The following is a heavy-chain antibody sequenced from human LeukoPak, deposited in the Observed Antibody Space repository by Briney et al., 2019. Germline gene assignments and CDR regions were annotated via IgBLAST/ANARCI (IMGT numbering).Heavy chain of an antibody. D-gene: IGHD6-13*01. Sequence: GGSLRLSCAASGFTFSSYVMRWVRQAPRKGLEWVSSISGSGGSTYYADSVKGRFTISRDNSKNTLYLQMNSLRAEDTAVYYCAKLAMAAADTNDYWGQGTLVTVSS. CDR2: ISGSGGST. CDR3: AKLAMAAADTNDY. V-gene: IGHV3-23*01. J-gene: IGHJ4*02. CDR1: GFTFSSYV.